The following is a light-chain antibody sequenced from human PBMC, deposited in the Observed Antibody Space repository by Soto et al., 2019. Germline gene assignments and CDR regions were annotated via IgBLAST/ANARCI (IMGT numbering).Light chain of an antibody. CDR2: DVN. J-gene: IGLJ3*02. CDR3: SSYTSSSTWV. Sequence: QSVLTQPASVSGSPGQSITISCTGTSSDVGGYNYVSWHQQHPGKAPKLIIYDVNNRPSGVSNRFSGSKSGNTASLTISGLQAEDEADYYCSSYTSSSTWVFGGGTKLTVL. CDR1: SSDVGGYNY. V-gene: IGLV2-14*03.